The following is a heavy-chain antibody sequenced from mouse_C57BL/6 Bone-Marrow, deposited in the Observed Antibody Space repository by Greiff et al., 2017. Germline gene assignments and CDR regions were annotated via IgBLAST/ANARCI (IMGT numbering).Heavy chain of an antibody. J-gene: IGHJ2*01. D-gene: IGHD1-1*01. CDR2: ISSGSSTI. CDR1: GFTFSDYG. V-gene: IGHV5-17*01. Sequence: VQLKESGGGLVKPGGSLKLSCAASGFTFSDYGMHWVRQAPEKGLEWVAYISSGSSTIYYADTVKGRFTISRDNAKNTLFLQMTSLRSEDTAMYYCARGLTTVVATDYWGQGTTLTVSS. CDR3: ARGLTTVVATDY.